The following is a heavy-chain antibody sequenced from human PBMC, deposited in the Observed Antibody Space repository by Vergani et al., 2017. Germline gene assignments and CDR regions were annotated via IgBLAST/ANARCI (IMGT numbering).Heavy chain of an antibody. CDR3: AKLISQWLVWRSAEYFQH. Sequence: EVQLLESGGGLVQPGGSLRLSCAASGFTFSSYAMSWVRQAPGKGLEWVSAISGSGGSTYYADSVKGRFTISRDNSKNTLYLQMNSLRAEDTAVYYCAKLISQWLVWRSAEYFQHWGQGTLVTVSS. D-gene: IGHD6-19*01. CDR2: ISGSGGST. CDR1: GFTFSSYA. J-gene: IGHJ1*01. V-gene: IGHV3-23*01.